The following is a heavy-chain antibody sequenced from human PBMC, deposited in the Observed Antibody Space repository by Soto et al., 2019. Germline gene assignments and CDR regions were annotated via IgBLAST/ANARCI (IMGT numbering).Heavy chain of an antibody. J-gene: IGHJ4*02. CDR3: TTYDKIWRKSRIRWAY. V-gene: IGHV3-15*01. Sequence: EVQLVESGGGLVKPGGTLRLSCAASGFPFSYACMSWVRQAPGEGLEWVARIKSETDGGTTDYAAPVEGRLTISRHDSKNTLVLQMNNLNTEDTAVYYCTTYDKIWRKSRIRWAYWGQGTLVTFSS. CDR1: GFPFSYAC. CDR2: IKSETDGGTT. D-gene: IGHD3-3*01.